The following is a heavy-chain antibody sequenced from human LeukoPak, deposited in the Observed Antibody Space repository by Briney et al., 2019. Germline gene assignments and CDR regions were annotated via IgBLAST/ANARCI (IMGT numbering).Heavy chain of an antibody. D-gene: IGHD2-2*01. Sequence: GASVKVSCKASGYTFTSYGISWVRQAPGQGLEWMGWISAYNGNTNYAQKLQGRVTMTTDTSTSTAYMELRSLTSDDTAVYYCARIGCSSTSCYGNSVDPWGQGTLVTVSS. J-gene: IGHJ5*02. CDR3: ARIGCSSTSCYGNSVDP. CDR1: GYTFTSYG. V-gene: IGHV1-18*01. CDR2: ISAYNGNT.